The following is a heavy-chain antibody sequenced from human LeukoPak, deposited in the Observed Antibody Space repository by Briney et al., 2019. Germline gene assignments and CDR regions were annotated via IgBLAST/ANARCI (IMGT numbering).Heavy chain of an antibody. CDR2: INPNSGGT. CDR3: ARKATFSHDSSGYYYDY. V-gene: IGHV1-2*04. Sequence: EASVNVSCKASGYTFTGYYMHWVRQAPGQGLEWMGWINPNSGGTNYAQKFQGWVTMTRDTSISTAYMELSRLRSDDTAVYYCARKATFSHDSSGYYYDYWGQGTLVTVSS. D-gene: IGHD3-22*01. CDR1: GYTFTGYY. J-gene: IGHJ4*02.